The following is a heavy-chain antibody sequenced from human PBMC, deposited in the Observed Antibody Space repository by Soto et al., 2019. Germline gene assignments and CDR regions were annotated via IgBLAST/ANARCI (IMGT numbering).Heavy chain of an antibody. J-gene: IGHJ6*02. D-gene: IGHD3-10*01. CDR2: IYHNGST. Sequence: PSETLSLTCTVSGGSISSYYWSWIRQPPGKGLEWIGDIYHNGSTNYNPSLKSRVTISVDKSKNQFSLKLSSVTAADTAVYYCARDQIWFGDFHYYGMDVWGQGTTVTVSS. CDR1: GGSISSYY. V-gene: IGHV4-59*12. CDR3: ARDQIWFGDFHYYGMDV.